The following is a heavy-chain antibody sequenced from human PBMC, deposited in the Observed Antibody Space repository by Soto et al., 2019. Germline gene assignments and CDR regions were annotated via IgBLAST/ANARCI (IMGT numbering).Heavy chain of an antibody. CDR1: GYTFTSYG. CDR2: ISAYNGNT. J-gene: IGHJ5*02. V-gene: IGHV1-18*01. D-gene: IGHD3-10*01. CDR3: ASDYGFGALFDP. Sequence: QVQLVQSGAEVKKPGASVKVSCKASGYTFTSYGISWVRQAPGQGLEWMGWISAYNGNTNYAQKLQGRVTMTTDTCTSTAYMERRSLRSDDTAVYVWASDYGFGALFDPWGQGTLVTVSS.